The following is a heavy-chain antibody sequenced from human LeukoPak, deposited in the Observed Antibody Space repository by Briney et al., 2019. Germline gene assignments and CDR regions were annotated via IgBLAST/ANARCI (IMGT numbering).Heavy chain of an antibody. CDR1: EFTFSSYS. V-gene: IGHV3-48*01. CDR3: AREYCSSTSCLYDY. J-gene: IGHJ4*02. CDR2: ISSSRSTI. Sequence: GGSLRLSCAASEFTFSSYSMNWVRQAPGKGLEWVSYISSSRSTIYYADSVKGRFTISRDNAKNSLYLQMNSLRAEDTAVYYCAREYCSSTSCLYDYWGQGTLVTVSS. D-gene: IGHD2-2*01.